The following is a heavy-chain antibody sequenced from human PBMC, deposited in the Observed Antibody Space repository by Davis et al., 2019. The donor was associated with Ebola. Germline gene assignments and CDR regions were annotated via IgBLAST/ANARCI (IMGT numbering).Heavy chain of an antibody. Sequence: SDTLSLTCSVSGVSITTNWWSWVRQSPGKGLEWIGEIYYTGRTADNPYLESRVTITMDMSKNQFSLKMTSLTAADTAVYYCARPPLGIYSLDVWGQGTTVTVSS. CDR1: GVSITTNW. CDR2: IYYTGRT. D-gene: IGHD1-26*01. J-gene: IGHJ6*02. CDR3: ARPPLGIYSLDV. V-gene: IGHV4-4*02.